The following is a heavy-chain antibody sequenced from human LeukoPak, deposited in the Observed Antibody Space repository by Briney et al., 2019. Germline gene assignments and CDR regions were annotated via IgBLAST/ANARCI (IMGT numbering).Heavy chain of an antibody. CDR2: ISGSGGST. J-gene: IGHJ2*01. CDR1: GFTFSVYY. D-gene: IGHD4-23*01. Sequence: GGSLRPSCAASGFTFSVYYMFWVRQAPGEGLEWVSAISGSGGSTYYADSVKGRFTISRDNSKNTLYLQMNSLRAEDTAVYYCAKDPDYGGNSLNWYFDLWGRGTLVTVSS. V-gene: IGHV3-23*01. CDR3: AKDPDYGGNSLNWYFDL.